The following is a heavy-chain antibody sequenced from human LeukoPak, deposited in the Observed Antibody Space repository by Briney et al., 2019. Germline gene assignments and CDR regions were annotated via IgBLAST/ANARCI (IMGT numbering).Heavy chain of an antibody. J-gene: IGHJ4*02. CDR2: ISTDGSVT. V-gene: IGHV3-74*01. Sequence: PGRSLRLSCAASGFTFSSYWMHWVRQAPGKGLVWVSRISTDGSVTSYADSVKGRFTISRDNAKNTMYLQMNSLRAEDTAVYYCARIGGSGSYSGHYFDHWGQGTLVTVSS. CDR3: ARIGGSGSYSGHYFDH. D-gene: IGHD3-10*01. CDR1: GFTFSSYW.